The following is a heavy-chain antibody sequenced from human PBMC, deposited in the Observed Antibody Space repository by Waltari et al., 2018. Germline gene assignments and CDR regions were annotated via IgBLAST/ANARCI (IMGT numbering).Heavy chain of an antibody. V-gene: IGHV1-2*02. D-gene: IGHD6-6*01. Sequence: QVQLVQSGAEVKKPGASVKVSCKASGYTFTGDYIHWVRQAPGQGLEWMGWINPNSGGTNYAQKFQGRVTMTRDTSISTAYMELSRLRSDDTAVYYCARDGMYSSSNYYYYMDVWDKGTTVTVSS. J-gene: IGHJ6*03. CDR2: INPNSGGT. CDR3: ARDGMYSSSNYYYYMDV. CDR1: GYTFTGDY.